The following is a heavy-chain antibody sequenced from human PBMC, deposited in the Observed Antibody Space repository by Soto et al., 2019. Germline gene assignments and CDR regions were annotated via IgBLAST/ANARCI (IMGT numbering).Heavy chain of an antibody. D-gene: IGHD6-13*01. CDR1: GGSFSGYY. Sequence: SETLSLTCAVYGGSFSGYYWSWIRQPPGKGLEWIGEINHSGCTNYNPCLKSRVTISVDTSKNQFSPKLSSVTAADTAVYYCARGQRSSRPGYFKHWGQGTLVTVSS. J-gene: IGHJ1*01. CDR2: INHSGCT. CDR3: ARGQRSSRPGYFKH. V-gene: IGHV4-34*01.